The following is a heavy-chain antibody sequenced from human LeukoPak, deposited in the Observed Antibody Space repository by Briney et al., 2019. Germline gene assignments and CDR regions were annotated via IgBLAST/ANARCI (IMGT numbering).Heavy chain of an antibody. Sequence: GASVKVSCKASGYSFTSYYMHWVRQAPGQGLEWMGFINPSGSSAAYAQKFQGRLTMTRDMFTSTDYMELTSLTSDDTAVYYCARGLARTSMVTRGGVRFDYWGQGTLVTVSS. J-gene: IGHJ4*02. D-gene: IGHD5-18*01. V-gene: IGHV1-46*01. CDR1: GYSFTSYY. CDR2: INPSGSSA. CDR3: ARGLARTSMVTRGGVRFDY.